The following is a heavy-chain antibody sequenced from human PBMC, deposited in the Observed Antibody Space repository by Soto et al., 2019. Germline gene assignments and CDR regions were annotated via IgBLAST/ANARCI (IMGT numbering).Heavy chain of an antibody. J-gene: IGHJ4*02. V-gene: IGHV1-69*02. CDR3: ASLSLAAAGNYY. Sequence: QVQLVQSGAEVKKPGSSVKVSCKASGGTFSSYTISWVRQAPGQGLEWMGRIIPILGIANYAQKFQGRVTITADKSTSTAYMELSSPRSEDTAVYYCASLSLAAAGNYYWGQGTLVTVSS. CDR1: GGTFSSYT. CDR2: IIPILGIA. D-gene: IGHD6-13*01.